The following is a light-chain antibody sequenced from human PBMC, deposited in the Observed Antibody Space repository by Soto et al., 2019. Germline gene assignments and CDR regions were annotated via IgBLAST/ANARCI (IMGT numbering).Light chain of an antibody. V-gene: IGLV8-61*01. CDR1: SASVLTSYY. Sequence: QAVVSQEPSFSVSPGETVTLTCGLTSASVLTSYYPSWYQQTPGQAPRTLIYSTNIRSSGVPDRFSGSILGNKAALTITGAQADDESDDYCALYVGCGTVVFGGGTKLTVL. CDR3: ALYVGCGTVV. J-gene: IGLJ3*02. CDR2: STN.